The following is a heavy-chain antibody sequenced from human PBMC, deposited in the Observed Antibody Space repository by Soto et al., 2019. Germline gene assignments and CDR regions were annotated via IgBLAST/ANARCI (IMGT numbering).Heavy chain of an antibody. CDR3: VDRSAAAGKEECHNP. Sequence: PSETLSLTCTFSCGSISSYYWSWIRQPPGKGLEWIGYIYYSGSTNYNPSLKSRVTISVDTSKNQFSLQLSSVTAADTAVYYCVDRSAAAGKEECHNPRGQGTRGTACS. J-gene: IGHJ4*02. CDR2: IYYSGST. V-gene: IGHV4-59*01. CDR1: CGSISSYY. D-gene: IGHD6-13*01.